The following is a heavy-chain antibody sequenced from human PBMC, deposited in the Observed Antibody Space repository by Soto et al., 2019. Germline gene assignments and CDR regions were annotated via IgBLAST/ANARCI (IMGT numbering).Heavy chain of an antibody. CDR3: ARQLKDSNLNLKLLNYYYYYMDV. J-gene: IGHJ6*03. CDR2: IYYSGST. Sequence: PSETLSLTCTVSGGSISSSSYYWGWIRQPPGKGLEWIGSIYYSGSTYYNPSLKSRVTISVDTSKNQFSLKLSSVTAADTAVYYCARQLKDSNLNLKLLNYYYYYMDVWGKGTTVTVSS. V-gene: IGHV4-39*01. D-gene: IGHD4-4*01. CDR1: GGSISSSSYY.